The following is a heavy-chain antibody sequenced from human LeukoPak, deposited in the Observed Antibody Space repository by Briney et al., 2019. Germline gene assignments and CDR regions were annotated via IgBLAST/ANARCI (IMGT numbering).Heavy chain of an antibody. V-gene: IGHV4-39*07. CDR3: ARKGHSYGYHLDY. D-gene: IGHD5-18*01. CDR1: GGSISSYY. Sequence: SETLSLTCTVSGGSISSYYWGWIRQPPGKGLEWIGSIYYSGSTYYNPSLKSRVTISVDTSKNQFSLKLSSVTAADTAVYYCARKGHSYGYHLDYWGQGTLVTVPS. J-gene: IGHJ4*02. CDR2: IYYSGST.